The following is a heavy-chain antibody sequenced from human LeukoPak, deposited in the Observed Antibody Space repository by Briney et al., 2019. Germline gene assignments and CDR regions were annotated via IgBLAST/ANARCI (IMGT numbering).Heavy chain of an antibody. D-gene: IGHD6-13*01. CDR3: ARDIAY. CDR1: QFTFSKYA. J-gene: IGHJ4*02. V-gene: IGHV3-23*01. Sequence: GGSLRLSCAASQFTFSKYAMSWVRQAPGEGLEWVSAVSGSGGNTYYADSVKGRFTISRDNAKNTLYLQMNSLRAEDTAVYYCARDIAYWGQGTLVTVSS. CDR2: VSGSGGNT.